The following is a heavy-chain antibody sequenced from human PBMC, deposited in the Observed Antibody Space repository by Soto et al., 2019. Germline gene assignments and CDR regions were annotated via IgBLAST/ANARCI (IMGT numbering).Heavy chain of an antibody. CDR3: ARGVVWEPLDY. J-gene: IGHJ4*02. D-gene: IGHD1-26*01. Sequence: QVQLVQSGAEVKKPGASVKVSCKASGYTFTSYGISWVRQAPGQGLGWMGWISAYNGNTNYAQKLQGRVTMTTDTRTIAAYMELRSLRSDATAVYYCARGVVWEPLDYWGQGTLVTVSS. V-gene: IGHV1-18*01. CDR2: ISAYNGNT. CDR1: GYTFTSYG.